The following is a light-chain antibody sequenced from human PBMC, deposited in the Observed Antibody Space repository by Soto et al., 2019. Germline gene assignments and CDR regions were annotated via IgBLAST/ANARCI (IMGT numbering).Light chain of an antibody. CDR3: HQYGGSPPYT. J-gene: IGKJ2*01. CDR1: QTISSSY. CDR2: GVS. Sequence: VLTQSPGTLSLSPGERATISCRASQTISSSYLAWYQRKPGQAPRLLIYGVSTRATGIPHRFSGSGSGTDFTLTISRLEPEECGAYYCHQYGGSPPYTFGQGTRLEIK. V-gene: IGKV3-20*01.